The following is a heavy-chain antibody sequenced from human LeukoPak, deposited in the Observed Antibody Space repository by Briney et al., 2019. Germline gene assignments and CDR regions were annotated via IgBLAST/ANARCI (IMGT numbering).Heavy chain of an antibody. V-gene: IGHV4-59*01. CDR3: ARDKNWSYGGEV. J-gene: IGHJ6*04. D-gene: IGHD1-7*01. CDR1: GGSISSYY. CDR2: IYYSGST. Sequence: PSETLSLTCTVSGGSISSYYWSWIRQPPGKGLEWIGYIYYSGSTNYNPSLKSRVTISVDTSKNQFSLKLSSVTAADTAVYYCARDKNWSYGGEVWGKGTTVTVSS.